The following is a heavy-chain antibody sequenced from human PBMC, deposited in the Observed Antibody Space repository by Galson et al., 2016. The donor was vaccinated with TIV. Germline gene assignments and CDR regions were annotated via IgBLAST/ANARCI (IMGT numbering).Heavy chain of an antibody. V-gene: IGHV2-5*01. CDR1: GFSLSSSGVG. J-gene: IGHJ4*02. D-gene: IGHD5/OR15-5a*01. Sequence: PALVKPTQTLTSTCTFSGFSLSSSGVGVGWIRQPPGKAPEWLALIYWNDDKRYSPSPDTRLTITKDTSRNQVVLTLSNVDPVDTATYFCARSSIRDVSTHRFFDYWGQGTLVTVS. CDR2: IYWNDDK. CDR3: ARSSIRDVSTHRFFDY.